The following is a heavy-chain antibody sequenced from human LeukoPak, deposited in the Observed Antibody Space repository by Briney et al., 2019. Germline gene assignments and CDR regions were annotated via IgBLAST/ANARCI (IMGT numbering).Heavy chain of an antibody. CDR1: GFTFNTHG. CDR3: ARRSGIAVAGAFDY. V-gene: IGHV3-23*01. J-gene: IGHJ4*02. Sequence: PGGSLRLSCAASGFTFNTHGTSWVRQAPGKGLEWVSAISGGGDTTYYADSVKGRFTISRDNSKNTLYLQMNSLRAEDTAVYYCARRSGIAVAGAFDYWGQGTLVTVSS. CDR2: ISGGGDTT. D-gene: IGHD6-19*01.